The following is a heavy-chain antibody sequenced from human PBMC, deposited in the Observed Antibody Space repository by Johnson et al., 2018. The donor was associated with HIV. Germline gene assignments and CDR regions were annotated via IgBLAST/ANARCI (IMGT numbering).Heavy chain of an antibody. CDR3: AKSTWELRHLDAFDI. CDR2: ISYDGSNK. J-gene: IGHJ3*02. Sequence: QVQLVESGGGLVQPGGSLRLSCAASGFTFSSYAIHWVRQAPGKGLEWVAIISYDGSNKYYADSVKGRFTISRDNSKNTLYLQMNSLRAEDTAVYYCAKSTWELRHLDAFDIWGQGTMVTVSS. D-gene: IGHD1-26*01. V-gene: IGHV3-30*18. CDR1: GFTFSSYA.